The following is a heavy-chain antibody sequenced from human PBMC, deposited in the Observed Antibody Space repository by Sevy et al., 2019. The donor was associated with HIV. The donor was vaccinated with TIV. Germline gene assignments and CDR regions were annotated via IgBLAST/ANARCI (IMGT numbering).Heavy chain of an antibody. CDR1: GFTFSSYA. CDR3: ARTDYSSSWYFEYYFDY. D-gene: IGHD6-13*01. CDR2: ISYDGSNK. J-gene: IGHJ4*02. Sequence: GGSLRLSCAASGFTFSSYAMHWVRQAPGKGLEWVAVISYDGSNKYYADSVKGRFTISRDNSKNTLYLQMNSLRAEDTAVYYCARTDYSSSWYFEYYFDYWGQGTLVTVSS. V-gene: IGHV3-30*04.